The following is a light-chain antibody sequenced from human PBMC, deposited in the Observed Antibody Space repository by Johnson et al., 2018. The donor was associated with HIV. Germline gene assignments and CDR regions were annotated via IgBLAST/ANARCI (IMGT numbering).Light chain of an antibody. J-gene: IGLJ1*01. CDR2: DNN. CDR1: SSNIGNNY. CDR3: DTWDSSLSSGVYV. V-gene: IGLV1-51*01. Sequence: QSVLTQPPSVSAAPGQKVTISCSGSSSNIGNNYVSWYQQLPKTAPKLLIYDNNKRPSGIPDRFSGSKSGTSATLGITGLQTGDEADYYCDTWDSSLSSGVYVFGTWTHATGL.